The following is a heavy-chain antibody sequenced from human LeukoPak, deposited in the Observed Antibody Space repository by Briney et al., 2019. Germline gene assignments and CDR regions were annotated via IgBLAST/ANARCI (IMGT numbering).Heavy chain of an antibody. D-gene: IGHD3-10*01. J-gene: IGHJ5*02. CDR1: GHSISSGYY. CDR2: IYHSGST. Sequence: SETLSLTCTVSGHSISSGYYWGWIRQPPGKGLEWIGSIYHSGSTYYNPSLKSRVTISVDTSKNQFSLKLSSVTAADTAVYHCARIHGSGSYYNPQNWFDPWGQGTLVTVST. V-gene: IGHV4-38-2*02. CDR3: ARIHGSGSYYNPQNWFDP.